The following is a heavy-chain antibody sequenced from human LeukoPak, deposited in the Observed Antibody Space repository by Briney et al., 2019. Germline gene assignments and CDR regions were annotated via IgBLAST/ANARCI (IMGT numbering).Heavy chain of an antibody. CDR1: GFNLSSFG. CDR3: AKDPFLYCSSTTCYNWFDP. CDR2: IRGRGGGT. V-gene: IGHV3-23*01. Sequence: GSLRLSWAASGFNLSSFGMRWVRPAPGKGLGLASAIRGRGGGTYYADSVKGRFTISRDNSKNTLYLQMNSLRAEDTAVYYCAKDPFLYCSSTTCYNWFDPWGQGTLVTVSS. J-gene: IGHJ5*02. D-gene: IGHD2-2*01.